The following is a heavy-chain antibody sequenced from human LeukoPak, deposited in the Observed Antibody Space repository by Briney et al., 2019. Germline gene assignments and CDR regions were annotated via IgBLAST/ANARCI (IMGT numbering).Heavy chain of an antibody. CDR3: ARGFVVVQAAYDY. V-gene: IGHV1-69*01. Sequence: SSVKVSCKASGGTFSSYAISWVRQAPGQGREWMGGIIPIFGTANYAQKFRGRLEFTADESTSTDYMELSSLRSEDTAVYYCARGFVVVQAAYDYWGQGTLVTVSS. CDR2: IIPIFGTA. D-gene: IGHD2-2*01. CDR1: GGTFSSYA. J-gene: IGHJ4*02.